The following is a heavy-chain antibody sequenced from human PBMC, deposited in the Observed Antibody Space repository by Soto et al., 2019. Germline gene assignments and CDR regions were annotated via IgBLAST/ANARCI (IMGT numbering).Heavy chain of an antibody. D-gene: IGHD6-6*01. CDR2: INPSGGST. Sequence: ASVKVSCKASGYTFTSYYMHWVRQAPGQGLEWMGIINPSGGSTSYAQKFQGRVTMTRDTSTSTVYMELSSLRSEDTAVYYCARDPLLAARQGGYYYYGMDVWGQGTTVTVS. CDR3: ARDPLLAARQGGYYYYGMDV. J-gene: IGHJ6*02. CDR1: GYTFTSYY. V-gene: IGHV1-46*01.